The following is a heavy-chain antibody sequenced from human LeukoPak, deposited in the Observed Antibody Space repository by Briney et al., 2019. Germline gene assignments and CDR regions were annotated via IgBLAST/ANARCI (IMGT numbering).Heavy chain of an antibody. CDR1: GFTFTTYA. J-gene: IGHJ4*02. D-gene: IGHD4/OR15-4a*01. CDR2: ITGSGGST. V-gene: IGHV3-23*01. CDR3: ARRAGAYSHPYDY. Sequence: GGSLRLSCGASGFTFTTYAMTWVRQAPGKGLEWVSSITGSGGSTYYGDSVKGRFTISRDNSKNTLYLQMNSLRAEDTAVYYCARRAGAYSHPYDYWGQGTLVTVSS.